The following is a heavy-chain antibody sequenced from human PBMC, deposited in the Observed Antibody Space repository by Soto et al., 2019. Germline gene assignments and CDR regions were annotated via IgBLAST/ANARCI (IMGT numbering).Heavy chain of an antibody. J-gene: IGHJ4*02. CDR3: ARDHGYCTNGVCYTLYYFDY. Sequence: ASVKVSCKASGYTFTSYAMHWVRRAPGQRLEWMGWINAGNGNTKYSQKFQGRVTITRDTSASTAYMELSSLRSEDTAVYYCARDHGYCTNGVCYTLYYFDYWGQGTLVTVSS. CDR1: GYTFTSYA. V-gene: IGHV1-3*01. D-gene: IGHD2-8*01. CDR2: INAGNGNT.